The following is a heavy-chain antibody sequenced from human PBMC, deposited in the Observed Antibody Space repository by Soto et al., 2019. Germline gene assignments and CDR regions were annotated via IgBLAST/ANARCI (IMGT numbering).Heavy chain of an antibody. J-gene: IGHJ6*03. Sequence: SETLSLTCTVSSGSIRSYYWSWIRQPPGKGLEWIGYIYDSGSTYYNSSLKGGVTISIDTSTDQFSLRLSSVTAADTAEYYCARVGLKTIREVIIPGMSGYYMDVWGKGTTVTVSS. CDR2: IYDSGST. V-gene: IGHV4-59*01. CDR3: ARVGLKTIREVIIPGMSGYYMDV. CDR1: SGSIRSYY. D-gene: IGHD3-10*01.